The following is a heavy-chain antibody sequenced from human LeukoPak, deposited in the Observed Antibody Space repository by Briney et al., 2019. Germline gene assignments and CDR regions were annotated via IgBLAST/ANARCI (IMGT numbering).Heavy chain of an antibody. CDR3: ARSSGSRYYIDY. CDR2: IHYTGST. J-gene: IGHJ4*02. V-gene: IGHV4-59*01. D-gene: IGHD1-26*01. Sequence: KPSETLALTCTVSSGSISTYYWNWIRQPPGKRLEWIGFIHYTGSTNYNPSLKSRVTISVDTSKNQFSLKLHSVTAADPAVYYCARSSGSRYYIDYWGQGTLVTVSS. CDR1: SGSISTYY.